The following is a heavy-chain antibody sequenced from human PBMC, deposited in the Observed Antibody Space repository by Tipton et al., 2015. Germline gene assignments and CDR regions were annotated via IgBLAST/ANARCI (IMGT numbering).Heavy chain of an antibody. J-gene: IGHJ6*02. CDR1: GDSVSSYF. V-gene: IGHV4-59*02. D-gene: IGHD2-15*01. CDR2: IYYTGST. CDR3: ARQGRRYCSGGSCLYYYYYGMDV. Sequence: TLSLTCSVSGDSVSSYFWTWIRQPPGKGLDWIGYIYYTGSTNYNPSLKSRVTMSVDTSKNQFSLRLNSVTAADTAVYYCARQGRRYCSGGSCLYYYYYGMDVWGQGTTVTVSS.